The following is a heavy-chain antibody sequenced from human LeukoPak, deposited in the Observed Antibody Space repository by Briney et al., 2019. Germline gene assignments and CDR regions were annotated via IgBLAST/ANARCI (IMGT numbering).Heavy chain of an antibody. V-gene: IGHV1-18*01. CDR1: GYTFTSYG. CDR2: ISAYNGNT. J-gene: IGHJ5*02. D-gene: IGHD1-26*01. CDR3: ARVAYSETYGIWFDP. Sequence: ASVKVSCKASGYTFTSYGISWVRQAPGQGLEWMGWISAYNGNTNYAQKLQGRVTMTTDTSTSTAYMELRSLRSDDTAVYYCARVAYSETYGIWFDPWGQGTLVIVSS.